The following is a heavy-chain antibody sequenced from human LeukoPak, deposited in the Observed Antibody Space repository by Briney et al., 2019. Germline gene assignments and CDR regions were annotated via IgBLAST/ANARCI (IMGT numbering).Heavy chain of an antibody. J-gene: IGHJ4*02. D-gene: IGHD6-19*01. Sequence: PGGSLRLSCAASGFTFSSYGMHWVRQAPGKGLEWVAVIWYDGSNKYYADSVKGRFTISRDNSKNTLYLQMNSLRAEDTAVYYCARDQGQWLRDCDFGGQGTLVTVSS. CDR1: GFTFSSYG. V-gene: IGHV3-33*01. CDR2: IWYDGSNK. CDR3: ARDQGQWLRDCDF.